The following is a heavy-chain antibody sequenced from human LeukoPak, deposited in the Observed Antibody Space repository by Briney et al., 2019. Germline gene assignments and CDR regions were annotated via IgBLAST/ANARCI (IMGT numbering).Heavy chain of an antibody. Sequence: GASVKVSCKASGYTFTGYYMHWVRQAPGQGLEWMGWINPNSGGTNYAQRFQGRVTMTRDMSISTAYMELSRLRSDDTAVYYCATKYYGSGSYYSEGYFQHWGQGTLVTVSS. CDR2: INPNSGGT. J-gene: IGHJ1*01. D-gene: IGHD3-10*01. CDR3: ATKYYGSGSYYSEGYFQH. V-gene: IGHV1-2*02. CDR1: GYTFTGYY.